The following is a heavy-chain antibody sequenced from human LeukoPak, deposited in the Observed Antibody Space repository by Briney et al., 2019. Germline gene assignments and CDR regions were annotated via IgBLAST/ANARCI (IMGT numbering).Heavy chain of an antibody. CDR1: GFIFSDYY. CDR2: ISSSGSII. V-gene: IGHV3-11*04. D-gene: IGHD3-22*01. CDR3: ARDVYYYDSSGYYWAYYFDY. Sequence: PGGSLRLSCTTSGFIFSDYYMSWIRQAPGKGLEWVSYISSSGSIIYYADSVKGRFTISRDNAKNSLYLQMNSLRAEDTAVYYCARDVYYYDSSGYYWAYYFDYWGQGTLVTVSS. J-gene: IGHJ4*02.